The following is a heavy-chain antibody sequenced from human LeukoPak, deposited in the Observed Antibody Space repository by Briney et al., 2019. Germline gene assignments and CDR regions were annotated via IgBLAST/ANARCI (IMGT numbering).Heavy chain of an antibody. CDR3: ARSAEAGSLAY. CDR2: TWYERNSN. V-gene: IGHV3-33*01. J-gene: IGHJ4*02. CDR1: GFTFSRFG. D-gene: IGHD1-1*01. Sequence: PGRSLRLSCAASGFTFSRFGMHWVRQAPGKGLEWVAVTWYERNSNYYADSVKGRFTIPRDNSKNTVYLQMNSLRVEDTAVYFCARSAEAGSLAYWGQGALVTVSS.